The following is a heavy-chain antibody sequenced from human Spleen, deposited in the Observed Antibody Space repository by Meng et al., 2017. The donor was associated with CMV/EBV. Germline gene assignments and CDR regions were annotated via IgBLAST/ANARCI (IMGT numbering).Heavy chain of an antibody. J-gene: IGHJ4*02. Sequence: GGSLRLSCAASGFTFKTYAMSWVRQAPGEGLDWVSTISGSGVTTYSADSVKGRFTISRDNSKNTLYLQMNSLRADDTAVYYCAKAAYPDAIDRGSDSWGQGTLVTVSS. CDR1: GFTFKTYA. CDR3: AKAAYPDAIDRGSDS. CDR2: ISGSGVTT. V-gene: IGHV3-23*01. D-gene: IGHD2-21*01.